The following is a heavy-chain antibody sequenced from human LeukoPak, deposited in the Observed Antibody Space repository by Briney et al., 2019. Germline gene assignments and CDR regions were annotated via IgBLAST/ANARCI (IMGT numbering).Heavy chain of an antibody. D-gene: IGHD6-19*01. Sequence: SETLSLTCTVSGGSISSYYWSWIRQPAGKGLEWIGRIHTSGSTNYNPSLKSRVTMSGDTSKNLFSLRLTSVTAADTAIYYCARDGGSGWYAYWGQGTQVTVSS. CDR1: GGSISSYY. CDR3: ARDGGSGWYAY. V-gene: IGHV4-4*07. J-gene: IGHJ4*02. CDR2: IHTSGST.